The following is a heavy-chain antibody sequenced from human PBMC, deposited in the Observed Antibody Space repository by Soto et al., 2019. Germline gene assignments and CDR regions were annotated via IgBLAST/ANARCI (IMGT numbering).Heavy chain of an antibody. CDR3: ADPFADFDI. CDR2: INSDGSST. Sequence: GGSLRLSCVASGFTFSSYWMRWVRQAPGKGLVWVSRINSDGSSTSYADSVKGRFTISRDNAKNTLYLQMNSLRAEDTAVYYCADPFADFDIWGQGTVVTVSS. J-gene: IGHJ3*02. CDR1: GFTFSSYW. V-gene: IGHV3-74*01.